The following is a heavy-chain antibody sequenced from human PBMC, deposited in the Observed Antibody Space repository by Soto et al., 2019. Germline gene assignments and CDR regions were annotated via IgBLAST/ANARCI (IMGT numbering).Heavy chain of an antibody. Sequence: KFQGRVTITRDTSASTAYMELSSLRSEDTAVYYCARDLGFGLSDYWGQGTLVTVYS. V-gene: IGHV1-3*01. J-gene: IGHJ4*02. D-gene: IGHD3-10*01. CDR3: ARDLGFGLSDY.